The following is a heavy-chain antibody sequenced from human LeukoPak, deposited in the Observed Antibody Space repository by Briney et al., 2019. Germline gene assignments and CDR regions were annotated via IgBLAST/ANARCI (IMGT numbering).Heavy chain of an antibody. D-gene: IGHD2-2*01. J-gene: IGHJ4*02. CDR1: GGSFSGYY. CDR2: INHSGST. V-gene: IGHV4-34*01. CDR3: ARGSSLVY. Sequence: SGTLSLTCAVYGGSFSGYYWSWIRQPPGKGLEWIGEINHSGSTNHNPSLKSRVTISVDTSKNQFSLKLSSVTAADTAVYYCARGSSLVYWGQGTLVTVSS.